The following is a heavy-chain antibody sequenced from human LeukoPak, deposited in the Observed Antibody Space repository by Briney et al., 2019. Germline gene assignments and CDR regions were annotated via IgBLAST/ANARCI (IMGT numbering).Heavy chain of an antibody. CDR3: ARGRVTYYYDSSGLTKNIDC. CDR1: GYTFTGYY. D-gene: IGHD3-22*01. V-gene: IGHV1-2*02. CDR2: INPNSGGT. Sequence: HAASVNVSCTASGYTFTGYYMHWVRQAPGQGLEWMGWINPNSGGTNYAQTFQGRVTMTRDTSISTAYMELSRLRSDDTAVYYSARGRVTYYYDSSGLTKNIDCWGEGTLVTVSS. J-gene: IGHJ4*02.